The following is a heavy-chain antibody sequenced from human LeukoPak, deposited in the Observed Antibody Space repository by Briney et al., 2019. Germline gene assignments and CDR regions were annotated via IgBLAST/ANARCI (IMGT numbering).Heavy chain of an antibody. V-gene: IGHV1-8*01. Sequence: ASVKVSCKASGYTFTSYDINWVRQATGQGLEWMGWMNPNSGNTGYAQKFQGRVTMTRNTSISTAYMELSSLRSEDTAVYYCARGLTYYDFWSGYYFFDYWGRGTLVTVSS. CDR2: MNPNSGNT. CDR3: ARGLTYYDFWSGYYFFDY. CDR1: GYTFTSYD. J-gene: IGHJ4*02. D-gene: IGHD3-3*01.